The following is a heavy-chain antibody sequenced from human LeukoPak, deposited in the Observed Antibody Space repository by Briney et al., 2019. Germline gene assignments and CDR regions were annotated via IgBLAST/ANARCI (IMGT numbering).Heavy chain of an antibody. CDR2: IIPIFGTA. CDR1: GGTFSSYA. D-gene: IGHD5-24*01. Sequence: ASVKVSCKASGGTFSSYAISWVRQAPGQGLEWMGGIIPIFGTANYAQKFQGRVTITADESTSTAYMELSSLRSEDTAVYYCARTRDGYYLPNWFDPWGQGTLVTVSS. V-gene: IGHV1-69*13. J-gene: IGHJ5*02. CDR3: ARTRDGYYLPNWFDP.